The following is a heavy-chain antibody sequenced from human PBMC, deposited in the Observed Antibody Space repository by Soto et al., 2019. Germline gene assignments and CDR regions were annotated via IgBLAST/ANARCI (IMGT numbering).Heavy chain of an antibody. CDR1: GYTFTSYD. V-gene: IGHV1-8*01. J-gene: IGHJ6*02. CDR3: ARYYSSSWYYYYGMDV. D-gene: IGHD6-13*01. Sequence: ASVKVSCKASGYTFTSYDINWVRQATGQGLEWMGWMNPNSGNTGYAQKFQGRVTMTRNTSISTAYMELSSLRSEDTAVYYCARYYSSSWYYYYGMDVWGQGTTVTVSS. CDR2: MNPNSGNT.